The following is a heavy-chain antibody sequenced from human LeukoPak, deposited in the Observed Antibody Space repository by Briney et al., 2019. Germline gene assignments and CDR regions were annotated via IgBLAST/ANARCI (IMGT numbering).Heavy chain of an antibody. CDR3: ARGIAVTKYYYYMDV. CDR1: GFTFSSHG. CDR2: ISSSSTYI. D-gene: IGHD6-19*01. V-gene: IGHV3-21*01. J-gene: IGHJ6*03. Sequence: GGSLRLSCGASGFTFSSHGMNWVRQAPGKGLEWVSSISSSSTYIYYADSVKGRFTISRDNAKNSLYLQMNSLRAEDTAVYHCARGIAVTKYYYYMDVWGKGTTVTVSS.